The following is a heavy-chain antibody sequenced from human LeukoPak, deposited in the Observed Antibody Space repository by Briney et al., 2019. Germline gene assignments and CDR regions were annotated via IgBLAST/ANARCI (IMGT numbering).Heavy chain of an antibody. D-gene: IGHD5-18*01. CDR3: ARDRGGPGYTYGQPLDY. V-gene: IGHV3-7*03. Sequence: GGSLRLSCAASGFTFSSYWMSWVRQAPGKGLEWVANIKQDGSEKYYVDSVKGRFTISRDNAKNSLYLQMNSLRAEDTAVYYCARDRGGPGYTYGQPLDYWGQGTLVTVSS. J-gene: IGHJ4*02. CDR2: IKQDGSEK. CDR1: GFTFSSYW.